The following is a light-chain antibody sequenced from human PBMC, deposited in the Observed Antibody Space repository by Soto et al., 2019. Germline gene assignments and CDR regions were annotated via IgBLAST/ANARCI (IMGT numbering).Light chain of an antibody. V-gene: IGLV2-11*01. CDR2: DVA. J-gene: IGLJ1*01. CDR1: SSDVGGYNY. CDR3: CSYAGNYTGV. Sequence: QSVLTQPRSVSGSPGQSVTISCTGTSSDVGGYNYVSWYQQHPGKAPRFMIYDVAKRPSGVPDRFSGSKSGNTASLTISGLQAEDEADYYCCSYAGNYTGVFGTGTKVNRP.